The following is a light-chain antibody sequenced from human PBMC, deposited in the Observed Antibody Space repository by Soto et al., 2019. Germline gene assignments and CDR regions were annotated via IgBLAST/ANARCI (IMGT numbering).Light chain of an antibody. CDR1: QSVSSY. V-gene: IGKV3-11*01. CDR3: QQYGNSPIT. CDR2: DAS. J-gene: IGKJ5*01. Sequence: VFRNYPPTRSLSPLERAPLSCRASQSVSSYLAWYQQKPGQAPRLLIYDASNRATGIPARFSGSGSGTDFTLTISRLEPEDFAVYYCQQYGNSPITFGQGTRLEIK.